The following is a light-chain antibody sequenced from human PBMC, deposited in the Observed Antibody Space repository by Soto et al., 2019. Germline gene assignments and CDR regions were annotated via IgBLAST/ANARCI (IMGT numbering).Light chain of an antibody. V-gene: IGLV2-23*01. CDR3: CSYAGSSTDVV. CDR1: STDFENYNL. CDR2: EGS. J-gene: IGLJ2*01. Sequence: QSALTQPASVSGSPGQSITISCTRSSTDFENYNLVSWYQHCPDKAPKLIIYEGSKRPSGVSNRFSGSKSGNTASLTISGLQAEDEADYYCCSYAGSSTDVVFGGGTKLTVL.